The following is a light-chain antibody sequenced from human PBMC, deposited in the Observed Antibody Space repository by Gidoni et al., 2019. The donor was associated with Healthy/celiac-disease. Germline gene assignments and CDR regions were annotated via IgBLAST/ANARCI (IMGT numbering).Light chain of an antibody. CDR1: QSISSY. CDR2: AAS. J-gene: IGKJ1*01. CDR3: QQKGT. Sequence: DIQMTQSPSSLSASVGDRVTITCRASQSISSYLNWYQQKPGKAPKLLIYAASSLQSGVPSRFSGSGSGTDFTLTISSLQPEDFATYYCQQKGTFXXXTKVEIK. V-gene: IGKV1-39*01.